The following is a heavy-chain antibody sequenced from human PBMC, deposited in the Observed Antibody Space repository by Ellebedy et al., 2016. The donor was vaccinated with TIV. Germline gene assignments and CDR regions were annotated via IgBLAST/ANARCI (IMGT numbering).Heavy chain of an antibody. Sequence: ASVKVSCXASGYTFTSYDINWVRQATGQGLEWMGWMNPNSGNTGYAQKFQGRVTMTRNTSISTAYMELSSLRSEDTAVYYCARDTGYYKPLVYWGQGTLVTVSS. J-gene: IGHJ4*02. V-gene: IGHV1-8*01. D-gene: IGHD3-9*01. CDR2: MNPNSGNT. CDR1: GYTFTSYD. CDR3: ARDTGYYKPLVY.